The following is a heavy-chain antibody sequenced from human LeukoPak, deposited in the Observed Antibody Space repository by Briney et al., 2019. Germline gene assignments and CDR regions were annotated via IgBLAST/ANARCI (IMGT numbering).Heavy chain of an antibody. Sequence: WASVKVSCKASGYTFTGYYMHWVRQAPGQGLEWMGWINPNSGGTNYAQKFRGRVTMTRDTSKNQFSLKLSSVTAADTAVYYCARSRFPWYFDYWGQGTLVTVSS. V-gene: IGHV1-2*02. CDR3: ARSRFPWYFDY. CDR1: GYTFTGYY. J-gene: IGHJ4*02. CDR2: INPNSGGT. D-gene: IGHD3-10*01.